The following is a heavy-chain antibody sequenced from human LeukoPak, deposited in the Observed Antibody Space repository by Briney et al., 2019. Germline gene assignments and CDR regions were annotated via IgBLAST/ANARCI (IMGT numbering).Heavy chain of an antibody. CDR1: GFTVSSNY. J-gene: IGHJ6*02. Sequence: GGSLRLSCAASGFTVSSNYMSWVRQAPGKGLEWVSTISGGGGSTFYADSVKGRFTISRDNSKNTLYLQMNSLRAEDTALYYCARAGGSGNSYFYAMDVWGQGTTVTVSS. V-gene: IGHV3-23*01. D-gene: IGHD1-26*01. CDR2: ISGGGGST. CDR3: ARAGGSGNSYFYAMDV.